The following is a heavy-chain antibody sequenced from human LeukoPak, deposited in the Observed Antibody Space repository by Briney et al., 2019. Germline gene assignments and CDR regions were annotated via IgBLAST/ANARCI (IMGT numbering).Heavy chain of an antibody. CDR1: GGTFSSYA. J-gene: IGHJ3*02. V-gene: IGHV1-69*04. CDR3: ARGEDYYDSSGDAFDI. Sequence: GASVTVSCKASGGTFSSYAISWVRQAPGQGLEWMGRIIPILGIANYAQKFQGRVTMTRDTSTSTVYMELSSLRSEDTAVYYCARGEDYYDSSGDAFDIWGQGTMVTVSS. CDR2: IIPILGIA. D-gene: IGHD3-22*01.